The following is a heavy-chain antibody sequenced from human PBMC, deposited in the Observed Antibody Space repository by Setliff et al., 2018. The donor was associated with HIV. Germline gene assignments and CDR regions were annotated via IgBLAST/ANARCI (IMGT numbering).Heavy chain of an antibody. V-gene: IGHV3-7*01. Sequence: GSLRLSCVASGLPFYNYWMTWLRRAPGRGLEWVANIKQDGSDMHYIESVKGRFTIFRDNAKNSVFLQMNSLRAEDTGVYYCAKSWSGSYFDYWGQGTLVTVSS. CDR1: GLPFYNYW. CDR2: IKQDGSDM. CDR3: AKSWSGSYFDY. D-gene: IGHD2-15*01. J-gene: IGHJ4*02.